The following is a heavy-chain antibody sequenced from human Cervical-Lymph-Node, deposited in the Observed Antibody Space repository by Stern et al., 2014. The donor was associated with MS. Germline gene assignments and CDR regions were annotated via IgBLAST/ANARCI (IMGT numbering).Heavy chain of an antibody. D-gene: IGHD5-18*01. J-gene: IGHJ3*02. CDR2: ISSSGTII. Sequence: EVQLVESGGGLVQPGGSLRLSCAASGFTFSPFGMSWVRQAPGKGLQWIAYISSSGTIIHYADSVTGRFTISRDNAKNSLFLQMNSLRAEDTAMYYCVRDALDAAMVRGDTFDIWGQGTMVTVSS. CDR1: GFTFSPFG. V-gene: IGHV3-48*01. CDR3: VRDALDAAMVRGDTFDI.